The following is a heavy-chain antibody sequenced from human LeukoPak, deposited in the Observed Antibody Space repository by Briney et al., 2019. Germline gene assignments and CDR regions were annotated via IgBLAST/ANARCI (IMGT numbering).Heavy chain of an antibody. Sequence: SETLSLTCTVSSDSIRSSSYYWGWVRQPPGKGLEWIGNIYYSGSTYYNPSLKSRVTISVDTSKNQFSLKVSSVTAADTAVYYCARSELLWFGGVKSGFDYWGQGTLVTVSS. CDR3: ARSELLWFGGVKSGFDY. V-gene: IGHV4-39*07. J-gene: IGHJ4*02. CDR1: SDSIRSSSYY. D-gene: IGHD3-10*01. CDR2: IYYSGST.